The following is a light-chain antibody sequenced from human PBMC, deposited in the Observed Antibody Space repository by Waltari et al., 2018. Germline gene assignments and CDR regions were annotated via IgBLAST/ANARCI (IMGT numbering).Light chain of an antibody. CDR3: QQTYNLIT. CDR2: GAS. Sequence: DIQITQSPSLLSASVGDRVTITCRASQRIRSYLNWYQMKPGKAPELLIYGASTVESGVPSRFSGSGFGTDFTLTISSLQPEDFATYYCQQTYNLITFGPGTKVDLK. V-gene: IGKV1-39*01. CDR1: QRIRSY. J-gene: IGKJ3*01.